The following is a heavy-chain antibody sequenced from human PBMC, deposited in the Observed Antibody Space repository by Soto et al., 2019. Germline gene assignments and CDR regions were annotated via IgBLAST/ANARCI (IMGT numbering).Heavy chain of an antibody. CDR2: ISGSGGST. J-gene: IGHJ4*02. Sequence: GGSLRLSCAASGFTFSSYAMSWVRQAPGKGLEWVSAISGSGGSTYYADSVKGRFTISRDNSKNTLYLRMNSLRAEDTAVYYCAKAGYYYGSGNTNWGQGTLVTVSS. V-gene: IGHV3-23*01. D-gene: IGHD3-10*01. CDR3: AKAGYYYGSGNTN. CDR1: GFTFSSYA.